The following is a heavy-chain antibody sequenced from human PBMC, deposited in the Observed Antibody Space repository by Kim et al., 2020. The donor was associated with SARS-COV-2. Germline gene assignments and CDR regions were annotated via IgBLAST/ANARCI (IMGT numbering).Heavy chain of an antibody. CDR1: GYTFTGYY. V-gene: IGHV1-2*06. CDR3: ARDRVPSLTSVNFDY. D-gene: IGHD3-9*01. Sequence: ASVKVSCKASGYTFTGYYMHWVRQAPGQGLEWMGRINPNSGGTNYAQKFQGRVTMTRDTSISTAYMELSRLRSDDTAVYYCARDRVPSLTSVNFDYWGQGTLVTVSS. CDR2: INPNSGGT. J-gene: IGHJ4*02.